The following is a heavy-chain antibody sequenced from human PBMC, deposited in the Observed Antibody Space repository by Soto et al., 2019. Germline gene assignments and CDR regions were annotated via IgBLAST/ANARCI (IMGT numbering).Heavy chain of an antibody. D-gene: IGHD3-10*01. CDR2: INWNGGST. CDR3: ARGYGSGSYYSHYYYMDV. Sequence: EVQLVESGGGVVRPGGSLRLSCAASGFTFDAYGMSWVRQAPGKGLEWGSGINWNGGSTGYADSVKGRFTISRDNAKNSLYLQMNSLRAEDTALYDCARGYGSGSYYSHYYYMDVWGKGTTVTVSS. CDR1: GFTFDAYG. V-gene: IGHV3-20*01. J-gene: IGHJ6*03.